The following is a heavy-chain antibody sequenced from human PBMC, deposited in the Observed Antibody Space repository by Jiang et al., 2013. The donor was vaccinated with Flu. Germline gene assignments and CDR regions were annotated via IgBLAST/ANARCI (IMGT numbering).Heavy chain of an antibody. CDR1: GGSISSYY. V-gene: IGHV4-59*08. CDR2: IYYSGST. D-gene: IGHD2-15*01. J-gene: IGHJ4*02. CDR3: ARHLPYCSGSGCRAYYFDY. Sequence: GSGLVKPSETLSLTCTVSGGSISSYYWSWVRQPPGKGLEWIGYIYYSGSTNYNPSLKSRVTISVDMSKNQFSLKLSSVTAADTAVYYCARHLPYCSGSGCRAYYFDYWGQGTLVTVSS.